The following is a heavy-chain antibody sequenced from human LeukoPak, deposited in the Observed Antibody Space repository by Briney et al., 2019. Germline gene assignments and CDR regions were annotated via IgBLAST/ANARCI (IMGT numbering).Heavy chain of an antibody. CDR3: AIGGDSSTSCYRCFNY. J-gene: IGHJ4*02. V-gene: IGHV5-51*01. Sequence: GESLKISCEGSGYSFTNYWIGWVRQMPGKGLEWMGIVYPDDSDTKYSPSFQGQVTISADKSIGTAYLQWSSLKASDTAMYYCAIGGDSSTSCYRCFNYWGQGTLVTVSS. D-gene: IGHD2-2*01. CDR1: GYSFTNYW. CDR2: VYPDDSDT.